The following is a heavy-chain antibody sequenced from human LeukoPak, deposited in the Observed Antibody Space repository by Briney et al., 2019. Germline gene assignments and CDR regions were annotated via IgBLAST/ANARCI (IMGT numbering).Heavy chain of an antibody. J-gene: IGHJ4*02. CDR1: GGTFSNFA. V-gene: IGHV1-69*05. D-gene: IGHD3-10*01. Sequence: ASVKVSCKASGGTFSNFAFNWVRQAPGQGLEWMGVTIPMFGTPKYALKFQGRVTMTTDESTRTAYMELDNLRSGDTAVYYCARGIEYVFGSGSPFDFWGQGTLVTVSS. CDR3: ARGIEYVFGSGSPFDF. CDR2: TIPMFGTP.